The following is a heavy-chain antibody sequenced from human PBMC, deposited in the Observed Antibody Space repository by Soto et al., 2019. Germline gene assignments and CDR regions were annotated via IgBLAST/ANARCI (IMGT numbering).Heavy chain of an antibody. J-gene: IGHJ4*02. V-gene: IGHV4-39*01. Sequence: PSETLSLTFIVSGEPISSSSYYWGWIRQPPGKGLEWIGSIYYSGRTYNPSFKSRVTISIDTSKNQFSLKLSSVTATDTAVYYCARQRTKVVTQAYFDHWGQGALVTVSS. D-gene: IGHD2-21*02. CDR3: ARQRTKVVTQAYFDH. CDR1: GEPISSSSYY. CDR2: IYYSGRT.